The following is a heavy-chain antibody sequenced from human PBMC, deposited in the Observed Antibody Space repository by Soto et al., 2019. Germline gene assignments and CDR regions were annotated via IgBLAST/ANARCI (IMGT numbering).Heavy chain of an antibody. Sequence: RGSLRLSYAASGFTFSPYAMAWVRQAPGKRLEWVAVISYDGSNKYYADSVKGRFTISRDNSKNTLYLQMNSLRAEDTAVYYCAKDRYFDWLPGSYYYGMDVWGQGTTVTVSS. D-gene: IGHD3-9*01. CDR2: ISYDGSNK. V-gene: IGHV3-30*18. CDR3: AKDRYFDWLPGSYYYGMDV. CDR1: GFTFSPYA. J-gene: IGHJ6*02.